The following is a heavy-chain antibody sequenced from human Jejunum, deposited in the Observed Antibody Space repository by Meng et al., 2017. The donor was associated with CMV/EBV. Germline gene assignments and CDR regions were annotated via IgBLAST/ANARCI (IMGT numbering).Heavy chain of an antibody. J-gene: IGHJ4*02. D-gene: IGHD1-20*01. V-gene: IGHV3-74*01. CDR3: VRDYIWNGGDY. CDR1: EVSFSNYW. Sequence: EVQLVESVGRCTRPGGARRRSCAGSEVSFSNYWMHWVRQATGKGLVWVSCINNDGTMRDYVESVKGRFTITRDNSKNTLYLQMTSLRVEDTAVYYCVRDYIWNGGDYWGQGTLVTVSS. CDR2: INNDGTMR.